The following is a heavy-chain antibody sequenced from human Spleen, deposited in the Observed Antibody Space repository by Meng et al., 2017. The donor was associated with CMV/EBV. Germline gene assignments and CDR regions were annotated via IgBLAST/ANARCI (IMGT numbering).Heavy chain of an antibody. D-gene: IGHD4-17*01. V-gene: IGHV1-2*02. CDR1: GYTFTNYG. J-gene: IGHJ6*02. Sequence: ASVKVSCKASGYTFTNYGISWVRQAPGQGLEWMGWINPNSGGTNYAQKFQGRVTMTRDTSISTAYMELSRLRSDDTAVYYCARVRGDYGMDVWGQGTTVTVSS. CDR2: INPNSGGT. CDR3: ARVRGDYGMDV.